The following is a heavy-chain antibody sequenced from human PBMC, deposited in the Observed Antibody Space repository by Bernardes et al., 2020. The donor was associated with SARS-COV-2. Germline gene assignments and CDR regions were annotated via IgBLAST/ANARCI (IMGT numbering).Heavy chain of an antibody. CDR1: GFTFDDYA. D-gene: IGHD2-8*01. CDR3: ATEMGPDY. Sequence: SLRLSCAASGFTFDDYAMHWVRQAPGKGLEWVSGISWNSGSIGYADSVKGRFTISRDNAKNSLYLQMNSLRAEDTALYYCATEMGPDYWGQGTLVTVSS. CDR2: ISWNSGSI. V-gene: IGHV3-9*01. J-gene: IGHJ4*02.